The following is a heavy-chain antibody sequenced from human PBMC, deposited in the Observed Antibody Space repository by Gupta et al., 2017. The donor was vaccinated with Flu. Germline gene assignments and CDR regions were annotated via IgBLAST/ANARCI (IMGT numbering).Heavy chain of an antibody. CDR3: ARDFRTNNGEFLDP. CDR2: FNPNSGAK. Sequence: QVQLVQSGAEVKKPGASVEVSCKASGYTFTDYYIHWVRQAPGQGLEWMGWFNPNSGAKNIAPKFQGRVTMMRATSIDTAYMELTSLRSDDTAIYYCARDFRTNNGEFLDPWGPGTLVTVSP. D-gene: IGHD3-10*01. J-gene: IGHJ5*02. V-gene: IGHV1-2*02. CDR1: GYTFTDYY.